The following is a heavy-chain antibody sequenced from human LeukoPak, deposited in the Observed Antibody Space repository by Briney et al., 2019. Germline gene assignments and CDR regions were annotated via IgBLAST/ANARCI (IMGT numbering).Heavy chain of an antibody. V-gene: IGHV3-23*01. D-gene: IGHD1-26*01. Sequence: PGGSLRLSCAASGFTFSSHAMSWVRQAPGKGLEWVSAISTSGGSTYYADSAKGRFTISRDNSKNTLYLQMNSLRAEDTAVYYCAKEPYSGSQLLDYWGQGTLVTVSS. J-gene: IGHJ4*02. CDR1: GFTFSSHA. CDR3: AKEPYSGSQLLDY. CDR2: ISTSGGST.